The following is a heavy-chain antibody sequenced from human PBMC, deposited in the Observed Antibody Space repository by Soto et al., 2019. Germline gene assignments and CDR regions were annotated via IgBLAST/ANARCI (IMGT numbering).Heavy chain of an antibody. V-gene: IGHV1-69*02. Sequence: QVQLVQSGAEVKKPGSSVKVSCKASGGTFSSYPISWVRQAPGQGLEWMGRIIPILDIKDYAQRFQGRVTITADKSTSTAYMELSSLSSDDTAVYYCARPTSTGTTSGYYFDYWGQGTLVTVSS. CDR3: ARPTSTGTTSGYYFDY. CDR2: IIPILDIK. J-gene: IGHJ4*02. CDR1: GGTFSSYP. D-gene: IGHD1-7*01.